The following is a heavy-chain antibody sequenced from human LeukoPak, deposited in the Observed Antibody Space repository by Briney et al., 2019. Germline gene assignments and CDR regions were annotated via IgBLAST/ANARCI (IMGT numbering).Heavy chain of an antibody. J-gene: IGHJ4*02. CDR3: ARRYYGSATYRLPYDY. Sequence: SQTLSLTCTVSGGSISSGGYYWSWIRQPPGKGLEWIGYIYHSGSTYYNPSLKSRVTISIDTSKNHFSLKLSSVTAADTAIYYCARRYYGSATYRLPYDYWGQGTLVTVSS. V-gene: IGHV4-30-2*01. D-gene: IGHD3-22*01. CDR1: GGSISSGGYY. CDR2: IYHSGST.